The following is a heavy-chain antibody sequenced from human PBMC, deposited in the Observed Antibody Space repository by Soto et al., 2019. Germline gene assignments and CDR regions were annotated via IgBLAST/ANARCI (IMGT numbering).Heavy chain of an antibody. V-gene: IGHV4-31*03. Sequence: QVQLQESGPGLVQPSQTLSLSCTVSGGSITSGGYYWSWIRQHPGKGLEWIGYIYYSGTTYYNPSLKCRLTISLDTSRNQFSLEVNSVSAADTAVYYCARADRSGYTSEHWGQGTLVTVSS. J-gene: IGHJ1*01. CDR2: IYYSGTT. CDR3: ARADRSGYTSEH. CDR1: GGSITSGGYY. D-gene: IGHD3-22*01.